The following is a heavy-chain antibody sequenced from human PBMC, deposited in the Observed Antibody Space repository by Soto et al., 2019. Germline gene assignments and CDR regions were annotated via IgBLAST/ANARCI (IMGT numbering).Heavy chain of an antibody. V-gene: IGHV3-7*05. Sequence: GGSLRLSCAASGFTFSSYWMSWVRQAPGKGLEWVANIKQDGSEKYYVDSVKGRFTISRDNAKNSLYLQMNSLRAEDTAVYYCARDTRGTVGHYYYYGMDVWGQGTTVTVSS. CDR3: ARDTRGTVGHYYYYGMDV. D-gene: IGHD4-4*01. CDR1: GFTFSSYW. J-gene: IGHJ6*02. CDR2: IKQDGSEK.